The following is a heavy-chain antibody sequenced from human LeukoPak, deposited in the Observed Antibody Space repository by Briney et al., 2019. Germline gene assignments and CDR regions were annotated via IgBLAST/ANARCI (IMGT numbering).Heavy chain of an antibody. J-gene: IGHJ4*01. CDR2: IDWDSGSI. CDR1: GFTLDDYA. D-gene: IGHD3-22*01. Sequence: GRSLRLSCAASGFTLDDYAMHWVRQVPGKGLEWVSGIDWDSGSIGYADSVKGRFTISGDNAKSFLYLQMNSLGPEDTALYYCAKAVGGYYRFDYWGRGILVTVSS. V-gene: IGHV3-9*01. CDR3: AKAVGGYYRFDY.